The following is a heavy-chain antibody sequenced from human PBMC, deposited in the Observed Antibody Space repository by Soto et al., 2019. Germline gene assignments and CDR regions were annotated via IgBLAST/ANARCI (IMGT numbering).Heavy chain of an antibody. Sequence: QVQLVQSGAEVKKPGSSVKVSCKASGGTFSSYAISWVRQAPGQGLEWMGGIIPIFGTANYAQKFQGRVTITADESTSTAYMELSSLRSEDTAVYYWARDGGNYDSSGYYDSFADYWGQGTLVTVSS. D-gene: IGHD3-22*01. CDR3: ARDGGNYDSSGYYDSFADY. V-gene: IGHV1-69*01. CDR2: IIPIFGTA. CDR1: GGTFSSYA. J-gene: IGHJ4*02.